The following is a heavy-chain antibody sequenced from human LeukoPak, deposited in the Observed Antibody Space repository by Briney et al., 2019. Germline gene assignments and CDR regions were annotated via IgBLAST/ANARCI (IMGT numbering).Heavy chain of an antibody. J-gene: IGHJ5*02. CDR3: ARGEIAVAGKGPTDNWFDP. CDR1: GYTFTTYY. Sequence: ASVKVSCKASGYTFTTYYMHWVRQAPGQGLEWMGIINPSGGSTSYAQKFQGRVTMTRDTSTSTVYMDLSSLRSEDTAVYYCARGEIAVAGKGPTDNWFDPWGQGTLVTVSS. V-gene: IGHV1-46*01. D-gene: IGHD6-19*01. CDR2: INPSGGST.